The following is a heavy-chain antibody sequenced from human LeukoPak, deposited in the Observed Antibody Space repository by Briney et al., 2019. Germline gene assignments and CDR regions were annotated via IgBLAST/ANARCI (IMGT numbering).Heavy chain of an antibody. D-gene: IGHD7-27*01. CDR3: ARRLTDYWSLDL. CDR2: IYYSGST. J-gene: IGHJ2*01. CDR1: SGSISGYH. V-gene: IGHV4-59*08. Sequence: SETLSLTCTVSSGSISGYHWNWIRQPPGKGLEWIGYIYYSGSTSYNPSLKSRVTISVDTSKSRFSLKLSSVTAADTAVYYCARRLTDYWSLDLWGRGTLVTVSS.